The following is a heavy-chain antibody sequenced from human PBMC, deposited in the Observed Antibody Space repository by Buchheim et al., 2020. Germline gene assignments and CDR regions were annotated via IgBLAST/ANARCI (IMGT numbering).Heavy chain of an antibody. D-gene: IGHD5/OR15-5a*01. CDR2: ISHSGNA. V-gene: IGHV4-4*02. J-gene: IGHJ4*02. Sequence: QVQLQESGPRLVEPSGTLSLTFAVSVASISSSXWWSWVRQPPGKGLEWMGEISHSGNANYKPSLNSRVTMYVDRAKNQFSRRVTSVTAADTAVYYCARDPVGSVSFDYWGQGNL. CDR1: VASISSSXW. CDR3: ARDPVGSVSFDY.